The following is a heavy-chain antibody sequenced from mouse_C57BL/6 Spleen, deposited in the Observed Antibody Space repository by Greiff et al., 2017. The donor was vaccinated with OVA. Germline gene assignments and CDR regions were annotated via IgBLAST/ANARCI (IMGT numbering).Heavy chain of an antibody. J-gene: IGHJ3*01. V-gene: IGHV1-69*01. D-gene: IGHD2-1*01. CDR1: GYTFTSYW. Sequence: QVQLQQPGAELVMPGASVKLSCKASGYTFTSYWMHWVKQRPGQGLEWIGEIDPSDSYTNYNQKFKGKSTLTVDKSSSTAYMQLSSLTSEDSAVYYCARARIYYGFAYWGQGTLVTVSA. CDR2: IDPSDSYT. CDR3: ARARIYYGFAY.